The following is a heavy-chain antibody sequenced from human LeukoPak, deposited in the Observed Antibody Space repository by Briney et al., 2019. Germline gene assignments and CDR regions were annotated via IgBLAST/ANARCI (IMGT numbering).Heavy chain of an antibody. J-gene: IGHJ4*02. CDR1: GFTFSSYA. CDR3: VKDSLYIDFWSVYAE. CDR2: ISGSGGST. V-gene: IGHV3-23*01. D-gene: IGHD3-3*01. Sequence: GGSLRLSCAASGFTFSSYAMSWVRQAPGKGLEWVSAISGSGGSTYYADSVKGRFTISRDNSKNTLYLQMNSLTAEDTAVYYCVKDSLYIDFWSVYAEWGQGTLVTVSS.